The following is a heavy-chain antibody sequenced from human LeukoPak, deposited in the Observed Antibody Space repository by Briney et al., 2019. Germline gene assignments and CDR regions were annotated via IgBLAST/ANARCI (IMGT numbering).Heavy chain of an antibody. J-gene: IGHJ1*01. CDR3: ARLSSGRPHEYHQH. D-gene: IGHD3-22*01. CDR2: VYSNGAT. Sequence: SETLSHTCTVSGGSMSNHYWSWVRQPPGNGLEGIAYVYSNGATNYNPSLKSRATISLDTSKNQFSLKLTSVTAADTAVYFCARLSSGRPHEYHQHWGQGTLVSVSS. CDR1: GGSMSNHY. V-gene: IGHV4-59*11.